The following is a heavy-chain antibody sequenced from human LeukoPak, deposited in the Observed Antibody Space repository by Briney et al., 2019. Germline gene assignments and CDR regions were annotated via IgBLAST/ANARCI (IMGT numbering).Heavy chain of an antibody. CDR2: IWYDGSNK. CDR1: GFTFSSYG. D-gene: IGHD2/OR15-2a*01. J-gene: IGHJ2*01. Sequence: GGSLRLSCAASGFTFSSYGMQWVRQAPGKGLEWVAVIWYDGSNKYYPDSVQGRFTISRDNSKNTLYLQVNSLRAEDTAVYYCASDRSMSGWYIDLWGRGTLVTVSS. CDR3: ASDRSMSGWYIDL. V-gene: IGHV3-33*01.